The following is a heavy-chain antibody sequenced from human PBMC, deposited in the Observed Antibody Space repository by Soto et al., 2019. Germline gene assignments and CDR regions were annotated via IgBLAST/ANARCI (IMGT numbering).Heavy chain of an antibody. CDR2: ISYDGSNK. D-gene: IGHD3-10*01. CDR3: ARDRSSGDPVFDI. Sequence: QVQLVESGGGVVQPGRSLRLSCAASGFTFSSYAMHWVRQAPGKGLEWVAVISYDGSNKYYADSVKGRFTISRDNSKNTLYLQMNSLRAEDTAVYYCARDRSSGDPVFDIWGQGTMVTFSS. CDR1: GFTFSSYA. J-gene: IGHJ3*02. V-gene: IGHV3-30-3*01.